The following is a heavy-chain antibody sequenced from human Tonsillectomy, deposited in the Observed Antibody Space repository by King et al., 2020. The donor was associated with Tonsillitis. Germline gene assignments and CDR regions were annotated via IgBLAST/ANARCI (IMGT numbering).Heavy chain of an antibody. CDR2: ISYDGSDK. J-gene: IGHJ4*02. Sequence: VQLVESGGGVVQPGRSLRLSCAASGFTFSSNAMHWVRQAPGKGLEWVAVISYDGSDKYYADSVKGRFTISRDNSKNTLYLQMNSLTAEDTAVYYCARDHSPGDSSGYLNYWGQGTLVTVSS. CDR1: GFTFSSNA. V-gene: IGHV3-30-3*01. D-gene: IGHD3-22*01. CDR3: ARDHSPGDSSGYLNY.